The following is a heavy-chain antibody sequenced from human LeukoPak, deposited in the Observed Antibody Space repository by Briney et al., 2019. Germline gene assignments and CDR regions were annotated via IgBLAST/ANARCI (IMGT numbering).Heavy chain of an antibody. J-gene: IGHJ4*02. CDR3: ATDYGGNARVDY. Sequence: ASVKVSCKASGYTFTNYDINWVRQATGQGLEWMGWMNPNSGDTGYAQKFQGRVTMTRDTSINTAYMELSSLRSEDTAVYYCATDYGGNARVDYWGQGTLVTVSS. CDR1: GYTFTNYD. D-gene: IGHD4-23*01. V-gene: IGHV1-8*01. CDR2: MNPNSGDT.